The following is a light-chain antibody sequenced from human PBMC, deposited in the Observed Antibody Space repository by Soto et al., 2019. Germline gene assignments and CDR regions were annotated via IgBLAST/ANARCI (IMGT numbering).Light chain of an antibody. V-gene: IGKV3-20*01. J-gene: IGKJ1*01. CDR1: ESVSSSS. CDR3: QQYGSPPWT. Sequence: EIVLTQSPGTLSLSPGERATLSCRASESVSSSSLAWYQQKPGQAPRLLIYGASSRATGIPYRFSGSGSGTDFTLTISRLEPEDFAVYYCQQYGSPPWTFGQGTKVEIK. CDR2: GAS.